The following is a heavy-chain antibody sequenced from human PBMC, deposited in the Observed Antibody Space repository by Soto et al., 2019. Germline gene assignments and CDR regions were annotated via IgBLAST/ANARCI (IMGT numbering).Heavy chain of an antibody. V-gene: IGHV3-64*01. Sequence: PGGSLRLSCAASGFTFSSYAMHWVRQAPGKGLEYVSAISSNGGSTYYANSVKGRFTISRDNSKNTLYLQMGSLRAEDMAVYYCARVSSNPTARQQLVSSAFDIWGQGTMVTVSS. CDR2: ISSNGGST. D-gene: IGHD6-13*01. CDR1: GFTFSSYA. J-gene: IGHJ3*02. CDR3: ARVSSNPTARQQLVSSAFDI.